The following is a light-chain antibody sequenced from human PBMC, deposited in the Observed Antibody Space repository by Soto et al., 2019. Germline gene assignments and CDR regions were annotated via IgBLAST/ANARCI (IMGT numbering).Light chain of an antibody. Sequence: QSVLTQARSGSGSPGQSVTISCTGTSSDVGGYNYVSWYQQHPGKAPKLMIYDVSKRPSGVPDRFSGSKSGNTASLTISGLQAEDEAGYYCCSYAGNYTYVFGTGTKVTVL. V-gene: IGLV2-11*01. CDR3: CSYAGNYTYV. CDR2: DVS. J-gene: IGLJ1*01. CDR1: SSDVGGYNY.